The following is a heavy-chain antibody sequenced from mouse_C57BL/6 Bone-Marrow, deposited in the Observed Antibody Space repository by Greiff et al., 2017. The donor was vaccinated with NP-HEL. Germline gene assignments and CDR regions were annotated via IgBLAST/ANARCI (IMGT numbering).Heavy chain of an antibody. J-gene: IGHJ3*01. Sequence: QPGGSLKLSCAASGFTFSDYYMYWVRQTPEKRLEWVAYISHGGGSTYYPDTVKGRFTISRDNAKNTLYLQMSRLKSEDTAMYYCARGKIYYDFFWFAYWGQGTLVTVSA. CDR2: ISHGGGST. V-gene: IGHV5-12*01. CDR1: GFTFSDYY. CDR3: ARGKIYYDFFWFAY. D-gene: IGHD2-4*01.